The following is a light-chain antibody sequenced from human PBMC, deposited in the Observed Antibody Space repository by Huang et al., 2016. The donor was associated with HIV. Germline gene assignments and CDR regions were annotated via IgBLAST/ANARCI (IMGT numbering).Light chain of an antibody. CDR2: AAS. Sequence: DIQMSQSPSSLSASVGDRVTITCRASQSISTDLNWYQQKAGEAPTLLIFAASNLQSGVPSRFSGSGSGADFALTINSLQPEDFATYYCQQSSSLPFTFGPGTRV. CDR3: QQSSSLPFT. J-gene: IGKJ3*01. V-gene: IGKV1-39*01. CDR1: QSISTD.